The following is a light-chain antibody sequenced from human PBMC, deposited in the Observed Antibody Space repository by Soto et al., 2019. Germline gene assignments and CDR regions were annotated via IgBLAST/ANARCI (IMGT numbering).Light chain of an antibody. CDR3: QQLNSYPLT. J-gene: IGKJ4*01. V-gene: IGKV1-9*01. CDR1: QDISSY. CDR2: AAS. Sequence: DIQLTQSPSFLSPSVGDRVTITCRASQDISSYLACYQQKPGKAPKLLIYAASFLESGVPSRFSGSGSGTAFSLTISSLQPEDFATYYCQQLNSYPLTFGGGTKVEI.